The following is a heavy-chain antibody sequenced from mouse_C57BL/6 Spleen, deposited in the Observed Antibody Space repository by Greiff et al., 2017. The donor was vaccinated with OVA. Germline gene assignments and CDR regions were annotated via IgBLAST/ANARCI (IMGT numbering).Heavy chain of an antibody. Sequence: VQLQQSGAELVRPGSSVKLSCKASGYTFTSYWMHWVKQRPIQGLEWIGNIDPSDSETHYNQKFKDKATLTVDKSSSPAYMQLSSLTSEDSAVYYCARGEDYERPYAMDYWGQGTSVTVSS. J-gene: IGHJ4*01. CDR2: IDPSDSET. D-gene: IGHD2-4*01. CDR1: GYTFTSYW. V-gene: IGHV1-52*01. CDR3: ARGEDYERPYAMDY.